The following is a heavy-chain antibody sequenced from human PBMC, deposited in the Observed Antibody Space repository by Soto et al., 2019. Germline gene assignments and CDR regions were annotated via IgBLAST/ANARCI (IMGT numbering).Heavy chain of an antibody. Sequence: QVQLQESGPGLVKPSETLSLTCTVSGGSISSYYWSWIRQPAGKGLEWIGRIYTRGSTNYNPSLKCRVTMSVDTSKNQFSRKLSSVTAADTAVYDCARENYDYVWLSYRYFDYWGQGTLVTVSS. V-gene: IGHV4-4*07. J-gene: IGHJ4*02. D-gene: IGHD3-16*02. CDR3: ARENYDYVWLSYRYFDY. CDR1: GGSISSYY. CDR2: IYTRGST.